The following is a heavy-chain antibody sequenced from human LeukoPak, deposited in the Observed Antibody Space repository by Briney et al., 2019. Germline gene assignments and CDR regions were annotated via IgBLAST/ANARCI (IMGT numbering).Heavy chain of an antibody. D-gene: IGHD2-15*01. CDR3: ARRWWYGV. CDR2: ISYSSSIT. Sequence: PGGSLRLSCAGSGFTFGSYGMNWVRQAPGKGLEWISFISYSSSITYYADSVKGRFAISRDNAKSSLYLEMKSLRVEDTAMYYCARRWWYGVWGQGTMVTVSS. J-gene: IGHJ3*01. V-gene: IGHV3-48*04. CDR1: GFTFGSYG.